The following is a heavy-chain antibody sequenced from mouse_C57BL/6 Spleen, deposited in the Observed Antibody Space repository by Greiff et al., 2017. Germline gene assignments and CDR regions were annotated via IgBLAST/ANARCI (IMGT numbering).Heavy chain of an antibody. CDR3: AIYGSSEGYFDY. CDR1: GYTFTSYW. CDR2: IDPSDSYT. D-gene: IGHD1-1*01. V-gene: IGHV1-50*01. Sequence: VQLQQPGAELVKPGASVKLSCKASGYTFTSYWMQWVKQRPGQGLEWIGEIDPSDSYTNYNQKFKGKATLTVDTSSSTAYMQLSSLTSEDSAVYYCAIYGSSEGYFDYWGQGTTLTVSS. J-gene: IGHJ2*01.